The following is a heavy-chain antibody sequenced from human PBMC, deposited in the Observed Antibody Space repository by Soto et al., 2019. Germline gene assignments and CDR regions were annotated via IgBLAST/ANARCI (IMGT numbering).Heavy chain of an antibody. D-gene: IGHD2-15*01. CDR2: INPSGGST. Sequence: QVQLVQSGAEVKKPGASVKVSCKASGYTFTSYYMHWVRQAPGQGLEWMGMINPSGGSTSYAQKFQGRVTMTRDTSTSTVYMELSSLRSEDTAVYYCARGPGYCSGGSCYSNYFYYWGQGTLVTVSS. J-gene: IGHJ4*02. CDR3: ARGPGYCSGGSCYSNYFYY. V-gene: IGHV1-46*03. CDR1: GYTFTSYY.